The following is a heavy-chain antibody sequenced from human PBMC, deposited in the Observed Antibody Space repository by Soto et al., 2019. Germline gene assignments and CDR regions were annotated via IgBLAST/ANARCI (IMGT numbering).Heavy chain of an antibody. Sequence: EVQLLESGGGLVQPGGSLRLSCAASGFTFSNYAMSWVRQAPGKGLEWVSAVSGGGDGTYYADSVKGGFTISRANPRNTLVLEIQRLSAVEPAAYYCPKKGLGSLVTYCNYGDCHYAFDLWGQGTIVTVSS. CDR2: VSGGGDGT. CDR3: PKKGLGSLVTYCNYGDCHYAFDL. V-gene: IGHV3-23*01. CDR1: GFTFSNYA. J-gene: IGHJ3*01. D-gene: IGHD2-21*02.